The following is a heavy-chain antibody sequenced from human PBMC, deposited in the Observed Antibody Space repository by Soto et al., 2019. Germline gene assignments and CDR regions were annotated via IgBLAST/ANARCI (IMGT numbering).Heavy chain of an antibody. Sequence: GGSLRLSCVASGFSFSSYTMNWVRQAPGKGLEWVSGVSGNGGNTYYADSVKGRFSNSRDNSKNTLYLQLNSLRAEDTAIYYCAKDRMGASGWFDPWGQGTPVTVSS. D-gene: IGHD1-26*01. CDR1: GFSFSSYT. J-gene: IGHJ5*02. CDR3: AKDRMGASGWFDP. CDR2: VSGNGGNT. V-gene: IGHV3-23*01.